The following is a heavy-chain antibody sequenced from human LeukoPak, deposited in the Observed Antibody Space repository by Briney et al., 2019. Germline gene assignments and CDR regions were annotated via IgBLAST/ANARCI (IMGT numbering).Heavy chain of an antibody. V-gene: IGHV4-34*01. Sequence: PSETLSLTCAVYGGSFSGYYWSRIRQPPGKGLEWIGEINHSGSTNYNPSLKSRVTISVDTSKNQFSLKLSSVTAADTAVYYCARESSDYDSSGYIDYWGQGTLVTVSS. CDR2: INHSGST. D-gene: IGHD3-22*01. CDR1: GGSFSGYY. CDR3: ARESSDYDSSGYIDY. J-gene: IGHJ4*02.